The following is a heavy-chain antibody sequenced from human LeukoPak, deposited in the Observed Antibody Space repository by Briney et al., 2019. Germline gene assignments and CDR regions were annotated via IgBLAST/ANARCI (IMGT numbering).Heavy chain of an antibody. V-gene: IGHV5-51*01. CDR2: IYPGDSDT. D-gene: IGHD6-19*01. J-gene: IGHJ5*02. CDR1: GYIFTSYW. Sequence: GESLKISCKGSGYIFTSYWIGWVRQMPGKGLEWMGIIYPGDSDTRYSPSFQGQVTISADKSISTAYLQWSSLKASDTAMYYCAREASAVAGIPWFDPWGQGTLVTVSS. CDR3: AREASAVAGIPWFDP.